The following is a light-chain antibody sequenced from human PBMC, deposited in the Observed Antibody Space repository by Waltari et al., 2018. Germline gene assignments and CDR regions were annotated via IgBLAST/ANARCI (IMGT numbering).Light chain of an antibody. J-gene: IGLJ2*01. CDR1: SSDVGSYNL. CDR3: SSYAGGNTYVI. V-gene: IGLV2-23*02. Sequence: QSALTQPASVSGSPGQSITIFCTGTSSDVGSYNLVSWYQKHPGKAPKLIIYGVNKWPSGASNRFAGSKSGNTASLTISGLQAEDEADYYCSSYAGGNTYVIFGGGTKLTVL. CDR2: GVN.